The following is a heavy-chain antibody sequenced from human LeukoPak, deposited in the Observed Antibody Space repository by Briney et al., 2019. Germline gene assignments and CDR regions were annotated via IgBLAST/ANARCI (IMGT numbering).Heavy chain of an antibody. Sequence: ASVEVSCKASGYTFTSYDINWVRQATGQGLEWMGWMNPNSGNTGYAQKFQGRVTMTRNTSISTAYMELSSLRSEDTAVYYCASVHSSGYYRYQFDYWGQGTLVTVSS. V-gene: IGHV1-8*01. D-gene: IGHD3-22*01. CDR2: MNPNSGNT. J-gene: IGHJ4*02. CDR1: GYTFTSYD. CDR3: ASVHSSGYYRYQFDY.